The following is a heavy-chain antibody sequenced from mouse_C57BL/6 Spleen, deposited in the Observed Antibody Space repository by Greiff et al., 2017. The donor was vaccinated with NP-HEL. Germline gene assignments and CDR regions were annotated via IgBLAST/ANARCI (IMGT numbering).Heavy chain of an antibody. CDR3: ARFGFDGTFAY. V-gene: IGHV1-53*01. J-gene: IGHJ3*01. Sequence: VQLQQPGTGLVKPGASVKLSCKASGFTFTSYWMHWVQQRPGQGLEWIGNISPSNGGTNYNEKFKSKATLTVDKSSSTDYLQLSSLTSEYSAVSYCARFGFDGTFAYWGQGTLVTVSA. D-gene: IGHD1-1*01. CDR1: GFTFTSYW. CDR2: ISPSNGGT.